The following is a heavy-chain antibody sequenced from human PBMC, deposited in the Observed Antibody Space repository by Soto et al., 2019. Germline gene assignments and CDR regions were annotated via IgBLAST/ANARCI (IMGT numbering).Heavy chain of an antibody. V-gene: IGHV5-51*01. CDR1: GYSFTNYW. D-gene: IGHD3-3*01. J-gene: IGHJ5*02. Sequence: GASLKISCKGSGYSFTNYWIGWVRQMPGKGLEWMGVIYPDDSDTKYSPSFQGQVTFSAGKSINTAYLQWSSLKASDTAIYYCARLEWLSLAAWFDPWGQGTLVTVSS. CDR3: ARLEWLSLAAWFDP. CDR2: IYPDDSDT.